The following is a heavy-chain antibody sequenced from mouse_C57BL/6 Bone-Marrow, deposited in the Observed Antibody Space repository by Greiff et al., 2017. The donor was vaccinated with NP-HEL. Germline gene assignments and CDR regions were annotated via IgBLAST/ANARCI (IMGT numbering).Heavy chain of an antibody. D-gene: IGHD1-1*01. CDR3: ARLTTVVATRYFDV. V-gene: IGHV1-19*01. CDR2: INPYNGGT. Sequence: EVKLVESGPVLVKPGASVKMSCKASGYTFTDYYMNWVKQSHGKSLEWIGVINPYNGGTSYNQKFKGKATLTVDKSSSTAYMELNSLTSEDSAVYYCARLTTVVATRYFDVWGTGTTVTVSS. CDR1: GYTFTDYY. J-gene: IGHJ1*03.